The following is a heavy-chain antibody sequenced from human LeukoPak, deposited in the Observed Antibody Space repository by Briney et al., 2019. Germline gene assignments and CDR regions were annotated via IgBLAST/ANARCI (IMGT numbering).Heavy chain of an antibody. J-gene: IGHJ5*02. CDR2: AYYSGTT. D-gene: IGHD2-21*01. Sequence: SETLSLTCIVSNGSISNYYWSWIRQPPGKGLEWIGDAYYSGTTNYNPSLKSRVTISVDTSKIQFSLKLSSVTAADTAVYYCARRIGNWFDPWGQGTLVTVSS. CDR1: NGSISNYY. V-gene: IGHV4-59*01. CDR3: ARRIGNWFDP.